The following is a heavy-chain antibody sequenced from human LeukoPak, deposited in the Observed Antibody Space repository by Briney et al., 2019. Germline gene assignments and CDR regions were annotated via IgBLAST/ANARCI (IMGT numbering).Heavy chain of an antibody. D-gene: IGHD4-23*01. CDR2: ISAYNGNT. Sequence: ASVTVSCKDSGYTFTSYGFSWVRQAPGQGPEWMGWISAYNGNTNYAQKLQGRVTMTTDTSTSTAYMELRSLRSDDTAVYYCARGYGIFPLSWGVVTTPFDYWGQGTLVTVSS. CDR1: GYTFTSYG. V-gene: IGHV1-18*01. J-gene: IGHJ4*02. CDR3: ARGYGIFPLSWGVVTTPFDY.